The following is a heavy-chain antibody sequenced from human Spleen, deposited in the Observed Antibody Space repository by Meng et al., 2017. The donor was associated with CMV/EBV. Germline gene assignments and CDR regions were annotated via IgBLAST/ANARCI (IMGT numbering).Heavy chain of an antibody. Sequence: GESLKISCAASGFTFSSSSMNWVRKAPGKGLEWVSSISSRSSYIYQADSVKGRFTISRDNAKNSLYLQMNSLRAEDTAVYYCASWDFWSGYRTYWGQGTLVTVSS. CDR1: GFTFSSSS. J-gene: IGHJ4*02. CDR2: ISSRSSYI. V-gene: IGHV3-21*01. CDR3: ASWDFWSGYRTY. D-gene: IGHD3-3*01.